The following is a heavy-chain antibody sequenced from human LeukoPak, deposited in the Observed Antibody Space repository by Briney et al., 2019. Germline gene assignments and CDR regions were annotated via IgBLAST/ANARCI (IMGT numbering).Heavy chain of an antibody. CDR3: ARDHVPRGDGYNYYEY. CDR1: GYTFTSYD. J-gene: IGHJ4*02. CDR2: MNPNSGNT. Sequence: ASVKVSCKASGYTFTSYDINWVRQATGQGLEWMGWMNPNSGNTGYAQKFQGRVTITRNTSISTAYMELSSLRSEDTAVYYCARDHVPRGDGYNYYEYWGQGTLVTVSS. D-gene: IGHD5-24*01. V-gene: IGHV1-8*03.